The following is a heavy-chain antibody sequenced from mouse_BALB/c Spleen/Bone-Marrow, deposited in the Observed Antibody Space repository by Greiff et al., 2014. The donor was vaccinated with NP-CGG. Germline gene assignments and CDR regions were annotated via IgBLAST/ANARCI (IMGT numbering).Heavy chain of an antibody. CDR1: GFSLTTYG. CDR2: IWSGGST. Sequence: VKLQESEPGLVQPSQSLSITCTVSGFSLTTYGVHWVRQSPGKGLEWLGVIWSGGSTDYNAAFISRLSISKDNSKSQVFFKMNSLQANDTAIYYCARINYGSRRYWYFDVWGAGTTVTVSS. D-gene: IGHD1-1*01. J-gene: IGHJ1*01. V-gene: IGHV2-2*02. CDR3: ARINYGSRRYWYFDV.